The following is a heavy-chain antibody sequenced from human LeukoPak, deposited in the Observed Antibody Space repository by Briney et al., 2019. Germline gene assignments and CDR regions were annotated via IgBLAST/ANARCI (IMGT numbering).Heavy chain of an antibody. CDR3: ARRNWGSEFDY. CDR1: GGSISSGDYY. D-gene: IGHD7-27*01. Sequence: SETLSLTCTVSGGSISSGDYYWSWIRQPPGKGLEWIGYIYYSGSTYYNPSLKSRVTISVDTSKNQFSLKLSSVTAADTAVYYCARRNWGSEFDYWGQGTLVTVSS. V-gene: IGHV4-30-4*08. J-gene: IGHJ4*02. CDR2: IYYSGST.